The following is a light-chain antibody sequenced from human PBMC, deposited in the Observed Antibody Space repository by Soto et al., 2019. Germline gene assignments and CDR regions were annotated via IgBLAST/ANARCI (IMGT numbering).Light chain of an antibody. CDR2: GAS. J-gene: IGKJ1*01. CDR1: QSVSTN. CDR3: QQYNAWWT. Sequence: EIVMTQSPATLSVSPGERATLSCRASQSVSTNLAWYHQKPGQAPRLLIYGASTSATGIPASFSGSGSGTAFTLTISSLQSEDFALYYCQQYNAWWTFGQGTKVEIK. V-gene: IGKV3-15*01.